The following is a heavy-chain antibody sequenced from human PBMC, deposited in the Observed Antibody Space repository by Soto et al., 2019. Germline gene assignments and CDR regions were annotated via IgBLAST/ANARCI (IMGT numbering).Heavy chain of an antibody. CDR3: AHVEPGIAVAGTFDY. V-gene: IGHV2-5*02. Sequence: GSGPTLVNPTQTLTLTCTFSGFSLSTSGVGAGWIRQPPGKALEWLALIYWDDDKRYSPSLKSRLTITKDTSKNQVVLTMTNMDPVDTATYYCAHVEPGIAVAGTFDYWGQGTLVTVSS. CDR1: GFSLSTSGVG. J-gene: IGHJ4*02. D-gene: IGHD6-19*01. CDR2: IYWDDDK.